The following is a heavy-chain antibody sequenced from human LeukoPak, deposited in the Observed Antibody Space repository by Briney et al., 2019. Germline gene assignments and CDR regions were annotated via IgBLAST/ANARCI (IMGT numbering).Heavy chain of an antibody. CDR2: VIPIFGTA. CDR3: ARDARMAYYMDV. D-gene: IGHD2-8*01. J-gene: IGHJ6*03. CDR1: GGTFTSYA. Sequence: SVKVSCKASGGTFTSYAISWVRQAPGQGLEWRGGVIPIFGTANYAQKFQGRVTITADESTSTAYMELSSLRSEDTAVYYCARDARMAYYMDVWGKGPTVTVSS. V-gene: IGHV1-69*01.